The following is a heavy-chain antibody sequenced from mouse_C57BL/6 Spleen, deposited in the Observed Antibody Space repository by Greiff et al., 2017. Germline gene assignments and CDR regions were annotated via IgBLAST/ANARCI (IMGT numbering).Heavy chain of an antibody. CDR1: GYSFTSYY. CDR2: IYPGGGNT. J-gene: IGHJ2*01. D-gene: IGHD2-3*01. V-gene: IGHV1-66*01. Sequence: QVQLQQSGPELVKPGASVKISCKASGYSFTSYYIHWVKQRPGQGLEWIGWIYPGGGNTKYNEKFKGKATLTADTSSSTAYMQLSSLPSEASAVYYCARLGRYDVYSYLDYWGQGTTLTVSS. CDR3: ARLGRYDVYSYLDY.